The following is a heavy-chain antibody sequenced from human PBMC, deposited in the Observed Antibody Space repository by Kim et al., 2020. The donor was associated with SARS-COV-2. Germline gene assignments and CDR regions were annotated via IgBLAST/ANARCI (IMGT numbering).Heavy chain of an antibody. J-gene: IGHJ5*02. CDR2: IYSGGTT. CDR3: ARGIQLMWDL. Sequence: GSLRLSCAASGFSVSSNYMSWVRQAPGKGLEWVSTIYSGGTTYYADSVKGRFSISRDNSKNTLYLQMNSLRAEDTAVYYCARGIQLMWDLWGQGTLVTVSS. D-gene: IGHD5-18*01. V-gene: IGHV3-53*01. CDR1: GFSVSSNY.